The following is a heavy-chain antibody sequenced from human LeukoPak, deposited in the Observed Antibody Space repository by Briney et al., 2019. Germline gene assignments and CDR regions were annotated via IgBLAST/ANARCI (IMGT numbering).Heavy chain of an antibody. D-gene: IGHD1-26*01. Sequence: SETLSLTRAVYGGSRSGYYWSWIRQPPGKGLEWIGEINHSGNTNYNPSLKSRVTMSVDTSKNHFYLKLSSVTAADTAVYYCARQGSGTSYYYYTFPYWGQGTLVTVSS. J-gene: IGHJ4*02. CDR1: GGSRSGYY. CDR2: INHSGNT. CDR3: ARQGSGTSYYYYTFPY. V-gene: IGHV4-34*01.